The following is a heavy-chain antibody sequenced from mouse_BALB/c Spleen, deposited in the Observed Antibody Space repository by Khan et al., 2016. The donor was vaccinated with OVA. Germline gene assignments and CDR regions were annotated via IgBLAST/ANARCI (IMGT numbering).Heavy chain of an antibody. Sequence: VQLQQSGAELVKPGASVKLSCTASGFNIKDTYMHWVKQRPEQGLEWIGRIDPANGNTKYDPKFQGKATITADTSSNTAYLQRSSLASEETAVYYCARDYWDGFAYWGQGTLVTVSA. CDR3: ARDYWDGFAY. CDR2: IDPANGNT. CDR1: GFNIKDTY. V-gene: IGHV14-3*02. D-gene: IGHD4-1*01. J-gene: IGHJ3*01.